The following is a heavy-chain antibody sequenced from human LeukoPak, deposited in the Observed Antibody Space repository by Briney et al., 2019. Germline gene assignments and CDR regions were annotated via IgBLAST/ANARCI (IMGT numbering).Heavy chain of an antibody. CDR1: GFNFTMFW. CDR3: LRISNGGSFYDY. D-gene: IGHD2-15*01. J-gene: IGHJ4*02. Sequence: GGSLRLPCAASGFNFTMFWMHWVRQAPGKGLEWVSRINIDGSVTTYADSVKGRFTISRDNSKNTLYLQMNNLRVEDTAVYYCLRISNGGSFYDYWGQGALVTVSS. V-gene: IGHV3-74*01. CDR2: INIDGSVT.